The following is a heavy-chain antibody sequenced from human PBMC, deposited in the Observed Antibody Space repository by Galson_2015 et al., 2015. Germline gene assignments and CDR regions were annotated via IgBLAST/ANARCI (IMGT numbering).Heavy chain of an antibody. V-gene: IGHV6-1*01. CDR1: GDSVSSNSAA. CDR2: TYYRSKWYN. J-gene: IGHJ3*02. Sequence: CAISGDSVSSNSAAWNWIRQSPSRGLEWLGRTYYRSKWYNDYAESVKSRITINPDTSKNQFFLQLNSVTPEDTAVYYCARGFVYNSGWYGTFDIWGQWTMVTVSS. CDR3: ARGFVYNSGWYGTFDI. D-gene: IGHD6-19*01.